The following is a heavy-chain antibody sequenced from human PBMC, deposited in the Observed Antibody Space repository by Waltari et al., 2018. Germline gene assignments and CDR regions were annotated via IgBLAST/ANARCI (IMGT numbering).Heavy chain of an antibody. D-gene: IGHD6-19*01. CDR2: ISSSGSTI. CDR3: ARGSWGQPPEPYSSGHQGLDY. J-gene: IGHJ4*02. Sequence: QVQLVESGGGLVKPGGSLRLSCAASGFTFSDYYMSWIRQAPGKGLEWVSYISSSGSTIYYADSVKGRFTISRDNAKNSLYLQMNSLRAEDTAVYYCARGSWGQPPEPYSSGHQGLDYWGQGTLVTVSS. V-gene: IGHV3-11*01. CDR1: GFTFSDYY.